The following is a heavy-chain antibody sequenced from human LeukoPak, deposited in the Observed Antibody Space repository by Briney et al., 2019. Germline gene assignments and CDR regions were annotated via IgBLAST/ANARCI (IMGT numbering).Heavy chain of an antibody. CDR3: ARDRAVDAGGIDF. Sequence: SETLSLTCTVSGDSTSSGDFYWSWVRQPPGKGLEWIAYIHHSGSAFYSRSLKRRVTISVDSSKNQFSLRLTSVTAADTAVYFCARDRAVDAGGIDFWGQGTLVTVSP. CDR1: GDSTSSGDFY. D-gene: IGHD5-18*01. V-gene: IGHV4-30-4*01. J-gene: IGHJ4*02. CDR2: IHHSGSA.